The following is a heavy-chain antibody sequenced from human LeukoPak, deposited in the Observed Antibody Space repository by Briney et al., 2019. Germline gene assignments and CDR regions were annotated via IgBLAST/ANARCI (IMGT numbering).Heavy chain of an antibody. CDR1: GFTVSSNY. CDR2: IYTGGST. CDR3: ARVGYTSGWFRS. J-gene: IGHJ4*02. Sequence: PGGSLRLSCAASGFTVSSNYMSWVRQAPGKGLEWVSVIYTGGSTYYADSVKGRFTISRDNSKNTLYLQMNSLRAEDTVVYYCARVGYTSGWFRSWGQGTLLTVSS. D-gene: IGHD6-19*01. V-gene: IGHV3-66*01.